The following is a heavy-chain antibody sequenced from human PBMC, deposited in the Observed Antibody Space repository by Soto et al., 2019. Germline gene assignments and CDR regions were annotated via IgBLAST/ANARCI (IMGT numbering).Heavy chain of an antibody. CDR2: INHSGST. J-gene: IGHJ2*01. D-gene: IGHD4-17*01. Sequence: SETLSLTCAVYGGSFSGYYWSWIRQPPGKGLEWIGEINHSGSTNYNPSLKSRVTISVDTSKNQFSLKLSSVTAADTAVYYCARPAMSTVSNWYFDLWGRGTLDTVSS. V-gene: IGHV4-34*01. CDR1: GGSFSGYY. CDR3: ARPAMSTVSNWYFDL.